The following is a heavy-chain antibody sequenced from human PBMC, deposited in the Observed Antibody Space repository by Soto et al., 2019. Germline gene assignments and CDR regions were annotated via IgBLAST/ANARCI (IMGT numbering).Heavy chain of an antibody. J-gene: IGHJ4*02. V-gene: IGHV5-51*01. CDR3: ARRPQKAYDPIDY. D-gene: IGHD1-1*01. CDR2: IYPGDFDT. CDR1: GYKFSAYW. Sequence: GESVKISCMTPGYKFSAYWIAWVRQRPGKGLEWMGIIYPGDFDTRYSPSFEGQVTISVDRSTNTAHLQWSSLKASDTAIYYCARRPQKAYDPIDYWGQGTLVTVSS.